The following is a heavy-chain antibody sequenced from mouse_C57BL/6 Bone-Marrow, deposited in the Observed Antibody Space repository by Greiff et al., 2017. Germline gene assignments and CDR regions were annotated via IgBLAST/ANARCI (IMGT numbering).Heavy chain of an antibody. V-gene: IGHV1-82*01. D-gene: IGHD1-1*01. J-gene: IGHJ2*01. CDR1: GYAFSSSW. Sequence: VMLVESGPELVKPGASVKISCKASGYAFSSSWMNWVKQRPGKGLEWIGRIYPGDGDTNYNGKFKGKATLTADKSSSTAYMQLSSLTSEDSAVYFCARSGVTTVAWFDYWGQGTTLTVSS. CDR3: ARSGVTTVAWFDY. CDR2: IYPGDGDT.